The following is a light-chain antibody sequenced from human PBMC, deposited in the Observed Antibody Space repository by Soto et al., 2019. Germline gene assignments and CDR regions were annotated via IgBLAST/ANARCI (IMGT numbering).Light chain of an antibody. CDR2: KAS. J-gene: IGKJ4*01. V-gene: IGKV1-5*03. CDR1: QSISNY. CDR3: QQYDSYLT. Sequence: DIQMTQSPSTLSASVGDRVTITCRASQSISNYLAWYQQKPGKAPKLLIYKASSLESGVPSRVSGSGSGTEFTLTISSLQPDDFASYYCQQYDSYLTFGGGTEVEIK.